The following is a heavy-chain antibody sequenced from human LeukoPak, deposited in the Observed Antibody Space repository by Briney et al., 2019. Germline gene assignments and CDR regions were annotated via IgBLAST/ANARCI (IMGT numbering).Heavy chain of an antibody. Sequence: SETLSHTCTVSGGSVISSTYYWSWIRQHPGKGLEWIGYVHYSGSTYYNPSLKSRVTISVDTSKNQFSLRLSSVTASDTAVYYCTKYYYDTSGYSNCFDPWGQGNLVSVSS. CDR3: TKYYYDTSGYSNCFDP. V-gene: IGHV4-31*03. D-gene: IGHD3-22*01. CDR1: GGSVISSTYY. CDR2: VHYSGST. J-gene: IGHJ5*02.